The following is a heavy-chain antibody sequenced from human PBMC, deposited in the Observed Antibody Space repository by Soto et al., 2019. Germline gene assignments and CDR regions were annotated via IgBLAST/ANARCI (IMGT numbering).Heavy chain of an antibody. V-gene: IGHV1-46*01. CDR3: ARDRGSAAAGEYLYYGMDV. CDR1: VYLVTSYY. CDR2: IHPSGGST. Sequence: GSVKVVSQSSVYLVTSYYIHLVRQAPAQGLDWMGVIHPSGGSTSYAQSFQGRVTLTRDASTSTVYMELSSLRSDDTALYYCARDRGSAAAGEYLYYGMDVRGQGSTVT. D-gene: IGHD6-13*01. J-gene: IGHJ6*02.